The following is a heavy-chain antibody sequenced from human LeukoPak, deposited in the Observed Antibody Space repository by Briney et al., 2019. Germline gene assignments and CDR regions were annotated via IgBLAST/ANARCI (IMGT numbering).Heavy chain of an antibody. CDR1: GGSITGYY. V-gene: IGHV4-59*01. Sequence: SETLSLTCSVSGGSITGYYWNWIRQPPGKGLEWIGYIYYSGTTNYSPSLKSRVTMSVDTSKNQFSLRLSSVTPADTAVYYCARETRGGDIDYWGQGTLAAVSS. J-gene: IGHJ4*02. CDR2: IYYSGTT. CDR3: ARETRGGDIDY. D-gene: IGHD2-21*01.